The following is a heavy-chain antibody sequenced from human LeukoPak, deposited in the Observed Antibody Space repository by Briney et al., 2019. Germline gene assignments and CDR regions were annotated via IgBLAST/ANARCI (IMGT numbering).Heavy chain of an antibody. CDR2: MNPNSGNT. CDR1: GYTFTSYD. V-gene: IGHV1-8*03. J-gene: IGHJ5*02. D-gene: IGHD2-2*01. CDR3: ARGQSIRYCSSTSCRNNWFDP. Sequence: GASVKVSCKASGYTFTSYDINWVRQATGQGLEWMGWMNPNSGNTGYAQKFQGRVTITRNTSISTAYMELSSLRSEDTAVYYCARGQSIRYCSSTSCRNNWFDPWGQGTLVTVSS.